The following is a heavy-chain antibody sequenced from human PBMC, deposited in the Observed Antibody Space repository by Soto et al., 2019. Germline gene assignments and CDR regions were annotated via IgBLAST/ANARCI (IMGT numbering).Heavy chain of an antibody. CDR2: ISYSGST. Sequence: PSETLSLTCTVSGGSISSGDYYWSWIRQPPGKILEWIGYISYSGSTNYKPSLKSRVTISVDMSKNQFSLKLSSVTAADTAVYYCARGTPYYYYGMDVWGQGTTVTVSS. V-gene: IGHV4-61*08. CDR3: ARGTPYYYYGMDV. CDR1: GGSISSGDYY. J-gene: IGHJ6*02.